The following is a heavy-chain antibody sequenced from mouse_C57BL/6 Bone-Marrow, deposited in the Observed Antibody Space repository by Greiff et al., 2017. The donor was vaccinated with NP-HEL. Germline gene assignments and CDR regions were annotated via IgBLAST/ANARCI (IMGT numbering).Heavy chain of an antibody. CDR2: IHPNSGST. CDR3: ARVGDYDAWFAY. CDR1: GYTFTSYW. J-gene: IGHJ3*01. Sequence: QVQLQQPGAELVKPGASVKLSCKASGYTFTSYWMHWVKQRPGQGLEWIGMIHPNSGSTNYNEKFKSKATLTVDKSSSTAYMQLSSLTSEDSAVYYCARVGDYDAWFAYWGQGTLVTVSA. V-gene: IGHV1-64*01. D-gene: IGHD2-4*01.